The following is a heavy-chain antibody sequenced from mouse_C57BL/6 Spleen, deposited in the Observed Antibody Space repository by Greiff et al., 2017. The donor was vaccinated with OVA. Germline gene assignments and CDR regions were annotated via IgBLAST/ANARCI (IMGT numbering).Heavy chain of an antibody. CDR3: AKNTYSNQGLFDY. CDR1: GFSLTSYG. CDR2: IWSGGST. D-gene: IGHD2-5*01. J-gene: IGHJ2*01. Sequence: QVHVKQSGPGLVQPSQSLSITCTVSGFSLTSYGVHWVRQPPGKGLEWLGVIWSGGSTDYNAAFISRLSISKDNSKSQVFFKMNSLQADDTAIYYCAKNTYSNQGLFDYWGQGTTLTVSS. V-gene: IGHV2-4*01.